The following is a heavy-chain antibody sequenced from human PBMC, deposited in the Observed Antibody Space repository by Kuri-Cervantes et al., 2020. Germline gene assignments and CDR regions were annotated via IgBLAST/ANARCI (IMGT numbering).Heavy chain of an antibody. Sequence: ASVKVSCRVSGYTLTELSIHWVRQAPGKGLEWMGGFDPEDGETIYAQKFQGRVTMTEDTSTDTAYMELSSLRSEDTAVYYCAKGARAVAGMYYFDYWGQGTLVTVSS. V-gene: IGHV1-24*01. J-gene: IGHJ4*02. CDR2: FDPEDGET. CDR3: AKGARAVAGMYYFDY. CDR1: GYTLTELS. D-gene: IGHD6-19*01.